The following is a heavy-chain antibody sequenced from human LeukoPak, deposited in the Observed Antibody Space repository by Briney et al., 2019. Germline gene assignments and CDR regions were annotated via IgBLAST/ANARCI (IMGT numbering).Heavy chain of an antibody. CDR3: AKAAAAPGFDF. V-gene: IGHV3-23*01. Sequence: GGSLRLSCAASGFTSSSYALNWVRQAPGKGLEWVATVSGSGDRMYHADSVKGRFTISRDNSKNTMYLQMNSLRAEDTALYYCAKAAAAPGFDFWGQGTLVTVSS. CDR1: GFTSSSYA. CDR2: VSGSGDRM. J-gene: IGHJ4*02. D-gene: IGHD6-13*01.